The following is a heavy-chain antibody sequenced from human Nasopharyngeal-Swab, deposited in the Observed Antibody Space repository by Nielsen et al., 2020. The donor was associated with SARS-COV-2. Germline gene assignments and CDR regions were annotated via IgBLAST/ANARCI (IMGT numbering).Heavy chain of an antibody. J-gene: IGHJ4*01. Sequence: LRLSCTVSGGSISFGSYYWIWIRQPAGKGLEWIGRIYSSGNTNYNPSLESRVTISIDTSKNQFSLKLSSVTAADTALYYCARHGVPGVVVVAATDYWGHGTLVTVSS. V-gene: IGHV4-61*02. CDR3: ARHGVPGVVVVAATDY. D-gene: IGHD2-21*01. CDR2: IYSSGNT. CDR1: GGSISFGSYY.